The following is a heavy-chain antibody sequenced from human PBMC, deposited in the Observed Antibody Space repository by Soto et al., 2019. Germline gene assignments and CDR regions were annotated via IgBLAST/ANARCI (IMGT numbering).Heavy chain of an antibody. CDR1: GDSISSGYY. D-gene: IGHD3-22*01. V-gene: IGHV4-31*03. CDR2: IYYTGTT. J-gene: IGHJ6*02. Sequence: SETLSLTCTVSGDSISSGYYWTWIRQHPGKGLEWIGYIYYTGTTYYNPSLKSRITISVDTSKNQFSLKLSSVTPADTAVYYCARERDYYYEYSGYYSSVWGQGASVTVSS. CDR3: ARERDYYYEYSGYYSSV.